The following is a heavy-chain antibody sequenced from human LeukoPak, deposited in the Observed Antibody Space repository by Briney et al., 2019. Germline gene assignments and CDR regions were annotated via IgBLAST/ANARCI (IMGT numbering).Heavy chain of an antibody. D-gene: IGHD5-18*01. Sequence: GGSLRLSCAASGFTFIRYGMHWVGQAPGKGLEGVAVIWYDESNKYYADSVKGRFAISRDNSKNTLYLQMTSLRAEDTAVYYCARSERGYSYGYWYYYYYYMDVWGKGTTVTVSS. CDR2: IWYDESNK. CDR1: GFTFIRYG. V-gene: IGHV3-33*01. CDR3: ARSERGYSYGYWYYYYYYMDV. J-gene: IGHJ6*03.